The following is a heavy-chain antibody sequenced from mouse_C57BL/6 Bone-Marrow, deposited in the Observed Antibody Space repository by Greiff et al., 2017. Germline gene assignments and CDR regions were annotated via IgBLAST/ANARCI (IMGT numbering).Heavy chain of an antibody. CDR3: ARPPFAY. Sequence: VVRPGTSVKLSCKASGYTFTSYWMHWVKQRPGQGLEWIGVIDPSDSYTNYNQKFKGKATLTVDTSSSTAYMQLSSLTSEDSAVYYCARPPFAYWGQGTLVTVSA. CDR2: IDPSDSYT. CDR1: GYTFTSYW. J-gene: IGHJ3*01. V-gene: IGHV1-59*01.